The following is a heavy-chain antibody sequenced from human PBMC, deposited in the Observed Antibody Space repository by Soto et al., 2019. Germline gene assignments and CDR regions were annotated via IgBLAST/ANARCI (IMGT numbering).Heavy chain of an antibody. J-gene: IGHJ6*02. CDR1: GFTFSSYA. CDR3: AKAGEMATIGGTGMDV. V-gene: IGHV3-23*01. Sequence: GGSLRLSCAASGFTFSSYAMSWVRQAPGKGLEWVSAISGSGGSTYYADSVKGRFTISRDNSKNTLYLQMNSLRAEDTAVYYCAKAGEMATIGGTGMDVWGQGTTVTVSS. D-gene: IGHD5-12*01. CDR2: ISGSGGST.